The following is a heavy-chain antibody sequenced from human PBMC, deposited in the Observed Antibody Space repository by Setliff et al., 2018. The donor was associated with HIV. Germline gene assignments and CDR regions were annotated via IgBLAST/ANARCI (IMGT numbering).Heavy chain of an antibody. CDR3: ARPVEMANREFDY. V-gene: IGHV4-39*01. CDR1: GGSIRDSRYY. Sequence: LSLTCTVSGGSIRDSRYYWGWIRQPPGKGLEWIGNIYYSGSTYYNPSLKSRVTISVDTSKNQFSLKLSSVTAADTAVYYCARPVEMANREFDYWGQGTLVTVSS. J-gene: IGHJ4*02. D-gene: IGHD1-26*01. CDR2: IYYSGST.